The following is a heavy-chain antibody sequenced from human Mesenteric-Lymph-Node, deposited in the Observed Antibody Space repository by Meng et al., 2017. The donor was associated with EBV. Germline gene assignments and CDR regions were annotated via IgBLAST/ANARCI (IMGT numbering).Heavy chain of an antibody. CDR3: AREGLISAAGSFYP. V-gene: IGHV1-2*06. J-gene: IGHJ5*02. Sequence: QVQLGRPGAAVKRPGASVKVSCKASGYTFIGYYSHGVRQTPGQGLEWMGRINPNSGGTNYAQKFQGRVTMTRDTSISTTYMELSKLRSDDTAVYFCAREGLISAAGSFYPWGQGTLVTVSS. CDR1: GYTFIGYY. CDR2: INPNSGGT. D-gene: IGHD6-13*01.